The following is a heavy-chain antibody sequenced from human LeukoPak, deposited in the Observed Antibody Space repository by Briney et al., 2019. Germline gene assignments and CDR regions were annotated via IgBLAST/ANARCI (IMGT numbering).Heavy chain of an antibody. D-gene: IGHD6-19*01. Sequence: SETLSLTCAVYGGSFSGYYWSWIRQPPGKGLEWIGEINHSGSTNYNPSLKSRVTISVDTSKNQFSLKLSSVTAADTAVYYCARSHQLYSSGWYGSWYFDYWGQGTLVTVSS. CDR1: GGSFSGYY. V-gene: IGHV4-34*01. J-gene: IGHJ4*02. CDR3: ARSHQLYSSGWYGSWYFDY. CDR2: INHSGST.